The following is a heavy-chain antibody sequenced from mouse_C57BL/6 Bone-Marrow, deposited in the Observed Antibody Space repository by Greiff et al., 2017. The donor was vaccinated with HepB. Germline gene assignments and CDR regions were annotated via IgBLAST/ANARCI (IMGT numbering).Heavy chain of an antibody. CDR2: IDPENGDT. V-gene: IGHV14-4*01. CDR1: GFNIKDDY. D-gene: IGHD2-4*01. CDR3: TTSTFYDYDVWFAY. J-gene: IGHJ3*01. Sequence: EVQLQQSGAELVRPGASVKLSCTASGFNIKDDYMHWVKQRPEQGLEWIGWIDPENGDTEYASKFQGKATITADTSSNTAYLQLSSLTSEDTAVYYCTTSTFYDYDVWFAYWGQGTLVTVSA.